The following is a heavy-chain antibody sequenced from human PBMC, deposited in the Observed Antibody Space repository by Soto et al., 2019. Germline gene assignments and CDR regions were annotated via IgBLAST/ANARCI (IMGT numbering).Heavy chain of an antibody. CDR2: ISAYNGNT. CDR1: GYTFTSYG. D-gene: IGHD3-9*01. CDR3: ARHQILTGYYIYPAPFDY. J-gene: IGHJ4*02. Sequence: GASVKVSCKASGYTFTSYGISWVRQAPGQGLEWMGWISAYNGNTNYAQKLQGRVTMTTDTSTSTAYMELRSLRSDDTAVYYCARHQILTGYYIYPAPFDYWGQGTLVTSPQ. V-gene: IGHV1-18*01.